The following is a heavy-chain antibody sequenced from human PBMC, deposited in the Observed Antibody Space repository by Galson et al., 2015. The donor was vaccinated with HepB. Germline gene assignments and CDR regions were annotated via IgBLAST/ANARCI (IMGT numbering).Heavy chain of an antibody. D-gene: IGHD3-9*01. CDR2: MDPSDSYT. CDR3: ARHSFYDILTGFSAGNPRYFDY. V-gene: IGHV5-10-1*01. Sequence: QSGAEVKKPGESLRISCKGSGYSFTTYWISWVRKMPGKGLEWMGTMDPSDSYTNYSPSFQGHVTISVGKSISTAYLQWSSLKASDTAMYYCARHSFYDILTGFSAGNPRYFDYWGQGTLVTVSS. CDR1: GYSFTTYW. J-gene: IGHJ4*02.